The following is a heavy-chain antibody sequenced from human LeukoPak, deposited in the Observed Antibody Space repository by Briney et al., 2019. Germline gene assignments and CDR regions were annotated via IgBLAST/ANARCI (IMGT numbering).Heavy chain of an antibody. CDR3: ASRGGYYDSSGYRYFDY. CDR2: IYHSGST. V-gene: IGHV4-30-2*05. J-gene: IGHJ4*02. CDR1: GGSISSGGYS. Sequence: KTSETLSLTCAVSGGSISSGGYSWSWIRQPPGKGLEWIGYIYHSGSTYYNPSLKSRVTISVDTSKNQFSLKLSSVTAADTAVYYCASRGGYYDSSGYRYFDYWGQGTLVTVSS. D-gene: IGHD3-22*01.